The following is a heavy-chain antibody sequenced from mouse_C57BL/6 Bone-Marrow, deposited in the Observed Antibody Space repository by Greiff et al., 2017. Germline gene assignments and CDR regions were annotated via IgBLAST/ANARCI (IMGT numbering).Heavy chain of an antibody. CDR3: AGPSYSNYAMDY. V-gene: IGHV2-6*03. D-gene: IGHD2-5*01. CDR1: GFSFTSYG. J-gene: IGHJ4*01. Sequence: VKLMESGPGLVAPSQSLSITCTVSGFSFTSYGVHWVRQPPGKGLEWLVVIWSDGSTTYNSALKSRLNISKDNSKSQVFLKMNSLQTDDTAMYYCAGPSYSNYAMDYWGQGTSVTVSS. CDR2: IWSDGST.